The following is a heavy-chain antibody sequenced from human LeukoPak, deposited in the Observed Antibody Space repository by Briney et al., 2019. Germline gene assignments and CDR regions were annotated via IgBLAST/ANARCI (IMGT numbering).Heavy chain of an antibody. CDR2: ISSSSSYI. CDR1: GFTFSSYS. Sequence: GGSLRLSCAASGFTFSSYSMNWVRQAPGKGLEWVSSISSSSSYIYYADSVKGRFTISRDNAMNSLYLQMNSLRAEDTAVYYCARDPTNWGWHEKYFDYWGQGTLVTVSS. D-gene: IGHD7-27*01. V-gene: IGHV3-21*01. J-gene: IGHJ4*02. CDR3: ARDPTNWGWHEKYFDY.